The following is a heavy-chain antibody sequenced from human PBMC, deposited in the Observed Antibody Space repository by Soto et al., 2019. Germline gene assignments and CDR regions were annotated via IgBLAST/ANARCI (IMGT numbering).Heavy chain of an antibody. J-gene: IGHJ3*01. CDR2: IYPSDGST. CDR1: GYTFTSYY. D-gene: IGHD1-1*01. CDR3: GRVFAGNWNDDPSGGAFDL. V-gene: IGHV1-46*03. Sequence: ASVKVSCKASGYTFTSYYMHWVRKAPGQGLEWMGRIYPSDGSTSYAQKFQGRVTMTGDTSTGTAYMGLSSRGAGDPAGYYCGRVFAGNWNDDPSGGAFDLWGQGTKVNVS.